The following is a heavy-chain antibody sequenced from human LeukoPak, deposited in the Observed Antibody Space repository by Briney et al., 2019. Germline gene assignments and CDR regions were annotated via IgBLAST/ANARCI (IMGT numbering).Heavy chain of an antibody. D-gene: IGHD3-9*01. CDR2: ISSSDSSI. V-gene: IGHV3-21*01. Sequence: GGSLRLSCAASGFTFSTYGMHWVRQAPGKGLEWVSFISSSDSSIYYADSLRGRFTISRDNAKNSLYLQMNSLRAEDTAVYYCAREVPYYDILTGYPAINYYGMDVWGQGTTVTVSS. CDR3: AREVPYYDILTGYPAINYYGMDV. CDR1: GFTFSTYG. J-gene: IGHJ6*02.